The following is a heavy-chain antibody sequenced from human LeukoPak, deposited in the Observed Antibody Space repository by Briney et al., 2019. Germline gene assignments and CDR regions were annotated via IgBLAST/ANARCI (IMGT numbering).Heavy chain of an antibody. CDR1: GYTFTSYG. D-gene: IGHD3-22*01. V-gene: IGHV1-18*01. Sequence: ASVKVSCKASGYTFTSYGISWVRQAPGQGLEWMGWISAYNGNTNYAQKLQGRVTMTTDTSTSTAYMELRSLRSDDTAVYYCARYLPYYYDSSGYQYTDAFDIWGQGTMVTVSS. CDR3: ARYLPYYYDSSGYQYTDAFDI. J-gene: IGHJ3*02. CDR2: ISAYNGNT.